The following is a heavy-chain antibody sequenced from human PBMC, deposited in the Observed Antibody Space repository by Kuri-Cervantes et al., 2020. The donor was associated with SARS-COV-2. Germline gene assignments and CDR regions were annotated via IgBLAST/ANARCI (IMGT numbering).Heavy chain of an antibody. CDR3: ARGGTYYYDRSGFDWFDP. D-gene: IGHD3-22*01. CDR2: IYHSGST. J-gene: IGHJ5*02. CDR1: DGSISNYY. V-gene: IGHV4-59*01. Sequence: SETLSLTCTVSDGSISNYYWSWIRQPPGKGLEWIGYIYHSGSTNYNPSLNSRVTISIATSKNQFALRLSTVTAADTAVYYCARGGTYYYDRSGFDWFDPWGQGTLVTVSS.